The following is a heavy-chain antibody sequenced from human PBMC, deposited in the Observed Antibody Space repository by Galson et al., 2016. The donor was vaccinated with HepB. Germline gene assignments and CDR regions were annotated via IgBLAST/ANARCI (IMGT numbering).Heavy chain of an antibody. CDR3: RYGMDV. CDR2: IKSKTDGGTT. Sequence: SLRLSCAASGFTFSNAWMSWVRQAPGKGLEWVGRIKSKTDGGTTDYAAPVKGRFSISRDDSKNTLYLRINSLKTEDTAVYYCRYGMDVWGQGTTVTVSS. CDR1: GFTFSNAW. J-gene: IGHJ6*02. V-gene: IGHV3-15*01.